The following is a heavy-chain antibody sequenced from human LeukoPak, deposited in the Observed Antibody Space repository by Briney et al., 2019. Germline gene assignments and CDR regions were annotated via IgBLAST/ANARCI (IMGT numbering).Heavy chain of an antibody. CDR2: IYPGDSET. CDR1: GYSFPSYW. D-gene: IGHD3-10*01. Sequence: GESLKIYCKGSGYSFPSYWIGGVRQMPGKGLEGMGIIYPGDSETRYSPSFQGQVSISADNSISTAYLQWSSLKASDTAMYYCARQDGVLNWFDPWGQGTLVTVSS. CDR3: ARQDGVLNWFDP. V-gene: IGHV5-51*01. J-gene: IGHJ5*02.